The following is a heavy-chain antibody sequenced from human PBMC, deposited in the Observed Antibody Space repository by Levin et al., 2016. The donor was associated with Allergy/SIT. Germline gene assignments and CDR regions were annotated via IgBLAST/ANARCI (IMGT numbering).Heavy chain of an antibody. J-gene: IGHJ6*02. Sequence: WIRQPPGKGLEWIGYIYYSGSTYYNPSLKSRVTISVDTSKNQFSLKLSSVTAADTAVYYCAREVAAPPSYYYGMDVWGQGTTVTVSS. CDR2: IYYSGST. D-gene: IGHD6-13*01. V-gene: IGHV4-31*02. CDR3: AREVAAPPSYYYGMDV.